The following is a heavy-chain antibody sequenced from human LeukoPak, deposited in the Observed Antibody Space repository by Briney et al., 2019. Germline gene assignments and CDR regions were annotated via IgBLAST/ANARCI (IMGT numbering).Heavy chain of an antibody. V-gene: IGHV3-23*01. J-gene: IGHJ4*02. CDR3: AKSSPPPLRY. CDR2: ISGSGSGGST. CDR1: GFTFSTYG. Sequence: GGSLRLSCAASGFTFSTYGMSWVRQAPGKGLEWVSAISGSGSGGSTNYADSVKGRFTISRDNSKNTLYLQMNSLRAEDTAVYYCAKSSPPPLRYWGQGTLVTVSS.